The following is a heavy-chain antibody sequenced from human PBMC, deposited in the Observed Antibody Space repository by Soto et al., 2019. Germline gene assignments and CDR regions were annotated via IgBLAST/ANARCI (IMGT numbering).Heavy chain of an antibody. J-gene: IGHJ3*02. V-gene: IGHV1-24*01. CDR3: ATAPLPPLRAFGRGALDS. D-gene: IGHD3-3*01. CDR1: GYTLTELS. Sequence: ASVKVSCKVSGYTLTELSMHWVRQAPGKGLEWMGGFDPEDGETIYAQKFQGRVTMTEDTSTDTAYMELSSLRSEDTAVYYCATAPLPPLRAFGRGALDSGAKGTMVTVSS. CDR2: FDPEDGET.